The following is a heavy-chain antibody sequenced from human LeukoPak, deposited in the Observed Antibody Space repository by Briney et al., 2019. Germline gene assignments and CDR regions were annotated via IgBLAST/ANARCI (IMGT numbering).Heavy chain of an antibody. J-gene: IGHJ6*03. CDR2: INPNSGGT. Sequence: ASVKVSCKASGYTFTGYYMHWVRQAPGQGLEWMGWINPNSGGTNYAQKFQGRVTMTRDTSISTAYMELSRLRSDDTAVYYCASYGGKNLHYYYYMDVWGKGTTVTVSS. CDR1: GYTFTGYY. CDR3: ASYGGKNLHYYYYMDV. D-gene: IGHD4-23*01. V-gene: IGHV1-2*02.